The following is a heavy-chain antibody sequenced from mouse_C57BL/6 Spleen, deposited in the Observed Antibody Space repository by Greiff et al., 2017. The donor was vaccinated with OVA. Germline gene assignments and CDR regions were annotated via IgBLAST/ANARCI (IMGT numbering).Heavy chain of an antibody. Sequence: QVQLKQSGAELVRPGSSVKLSCKASGYTFTSYWMHWVKQRPIQGLEWIGNIDPSDSETHYNQKFKDKATLTVDKSSSTAYMQLSSLTSEDSAVYYCARLDGYFDYWGQGTTLTVSS. CDR2: IDPSDSET. J-gene: IGHJ2*01. V-gene: IGHV1-52*01. CDR3: ARLDGYFDY. CDR1: GYTFTSYW.